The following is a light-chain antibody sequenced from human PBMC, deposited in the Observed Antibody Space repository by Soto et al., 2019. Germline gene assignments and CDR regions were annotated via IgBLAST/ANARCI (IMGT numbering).Light chain of an antibody. Sequence: EIVLTQFPGTLSLSPGERATLSCRASQSVGRNYVAWYQQKPGQAPRVSIYAASNRASGIPDRFSGSGSGSDVTLTISRLEPEDFAVNYCHQYGTSPWAFGQGTKVEIK. CDR2: AAS. J-gene: IGKJ1*01. CDR1: QSVGRNY. V-gene: IGKV3-20*01. CDR3: HQYGTSPWA.